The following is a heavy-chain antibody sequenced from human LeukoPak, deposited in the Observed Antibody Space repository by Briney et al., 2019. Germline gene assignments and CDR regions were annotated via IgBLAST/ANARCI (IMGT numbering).Heavy chain of an antibody. CDR1: GGSISSGSYY. CDR3: ARHRKVITIFGVVPAAVDY. Sequence: SETLSLTCTVSGGSISSGSYYWSWIRQPAGKGLEWIGRIYTSGSTNYNPSLKSRVTISVDTSKNQFSLKLSSVTAADTAVYFCARHRKVITIFGVVPAAVDYWGQGTLVTVSS. CDR2: IYTSGST. D-gene: IGHD3-3*01. J-gene: IGHJ4*02. V-gene: IGHV4-61*02.